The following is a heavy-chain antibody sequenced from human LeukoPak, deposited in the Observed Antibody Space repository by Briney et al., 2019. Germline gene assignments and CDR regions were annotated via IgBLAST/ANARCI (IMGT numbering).Heavy chain of an antibody. CDR2: TYYSGST. Sequence: TSETLSLTCTVSGGSISSSSYYWGWIRQPPGKGLEWIGSTYYSGSTYYNPSLKSRVTISVDTSKNQFSLKLSSVTAADTAVYYCARDALGVVRGWGQGTLVTVSS. J-gene: IGHJ4*02. D-gene: IGHD3-10*01. V-gene: IGHV4-39*07. CDR3: ARDALGVVRG. CDR1: GGSISSSSYY.